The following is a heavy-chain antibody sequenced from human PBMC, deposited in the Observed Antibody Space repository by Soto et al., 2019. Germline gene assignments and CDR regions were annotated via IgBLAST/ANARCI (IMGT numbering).Heavy chain of an antibody. V-gene: IGHV1-3*01. CDR3: ARGSRNFWSGFDYYYYYMDV. J-gene: IGHJ6*03. Sequence: ASVKVSCKASGFTFTSSAVHWVRQARGQSHEWMGWINAGNGNTKYSQKFQGRVTITRDTSTSTAYMELSSLRSEDTAVYYCARGSRNFWSGFDYYYYYMDVWGKGTTVTVSS. D-gene: IGHD3-3*01. CDR1: GFTFTSSA. CDR2: INAGNGNT.